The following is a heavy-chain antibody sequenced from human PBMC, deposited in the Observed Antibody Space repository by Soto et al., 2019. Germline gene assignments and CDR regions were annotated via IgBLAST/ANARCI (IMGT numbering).Heavy chain of an antibody. J-gene: IGHJ3*02. Sequence: SETLSLTCTVSGGSISSYYWSWIRQPPGKGLEWIGYIYYSGSTNYNPSLKSRVTISVDTSKNQFSLKLSSVTAADTAVYYCARHSSGWYRAAFDIWGQGTMVTVSS. CDR2: IYYSGST. CDR1: GGSISSYY. CDR3: ARHSSGWYRAAFDI. V-gene: IGHV4-59*01. D-gene: IGHD6-19*01.